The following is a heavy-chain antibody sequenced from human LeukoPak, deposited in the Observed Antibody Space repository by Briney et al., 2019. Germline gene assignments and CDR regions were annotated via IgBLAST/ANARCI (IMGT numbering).Heavy chain of an antibody. V-gene: IGHV3-15*01. D-gene: IGHD6-19*01. CDR2: IKSKTDGGTT. CDR3: TTHLMSWYSSGWYYFDY. CDR1: GFTFSNAW. Sequence: GGSLRLSCAASGFTFSNAWMSWVRQAPGKGLEWVGRIKSKTDGGTTDYAAPVKGRFTISRDDSKNTMYLQMNSLKTVDTAVSYCTTHLMSWYSSGWYYFDYWGQGTLVTVSS. J-gene: IGHJ4*02.